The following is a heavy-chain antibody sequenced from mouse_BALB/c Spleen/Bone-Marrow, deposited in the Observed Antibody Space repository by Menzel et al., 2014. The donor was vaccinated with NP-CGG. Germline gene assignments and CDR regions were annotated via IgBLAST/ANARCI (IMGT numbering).Heavy chain of an antibody. J-gene: IGHJ2*01. Sequence: VQLVESDAELVKPGASVKISCKASGYTFTDHAIHWVKQKAEQGLEWIGNISPGNGDIKYNEKFKGKATLTADKSSSTAYMQLNSLTSEDSAVYFCKVKGYWGQGTTLTVSS. CDR1: GYTFTDHA. CDR2: ISPGNGDI. V-gene: IGHV1S53*01. CDR3: KVKGY.